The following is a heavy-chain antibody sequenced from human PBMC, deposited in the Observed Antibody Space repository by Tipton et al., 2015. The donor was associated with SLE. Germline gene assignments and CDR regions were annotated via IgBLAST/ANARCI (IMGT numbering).Heavy chain of an antibody. V-gene: IGHV4-31*03. CDR3: ARASTALAPFDY. CDR1: GDSISSGGYF. J-gene: IGHJ4*02. CDR2: SYYSGNT. Sequence: TLSLTCTVSGDSISSGGYFWNWIRQHPGKGLEWIGYSYYSGNTYYNPSLKSRITISVDTSKNQFSLKLTSVTAADTAMYYCARASTALAPFDYWGQGTLATVSS. D-gene: IGHD2-21*02.